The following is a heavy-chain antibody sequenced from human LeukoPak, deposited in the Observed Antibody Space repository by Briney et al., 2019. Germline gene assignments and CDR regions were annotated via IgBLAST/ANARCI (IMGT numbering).Heavy chain of an antibody. CDR1: GGSISSSSYY. V-gene: IGHV4-39*07. CDR2: IYYSGST. CDR3: ARGAAGWMTPFDY. Sequence: NPSETLSLTCTVSGGSISSSSYYWGWIRQPPGKGLEWIGSIYYSGSTNYNPSLKSRVTISVDKSKNQFSLKLSSVTAADTAVYYCARGAAGWMTPFDYWGQGTLVTVSS. D-gene: IGHD2-2*03. J-gene: IGHJ4*02.